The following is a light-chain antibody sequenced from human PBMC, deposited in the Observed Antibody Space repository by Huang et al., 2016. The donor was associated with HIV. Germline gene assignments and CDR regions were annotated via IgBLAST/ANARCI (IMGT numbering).Light chain of an antibody. CDR1: QSVSTY. CDR3: QQYNDWPPLT. V-gene: IGKV3-15*01. J-gene: IGKJ4*01. CDR2: GAS. Sequence: EVVMTQSPVTLSLSPGERATLSCRASQSVSTYLAWYQQKPGQAPRLLIDGASTRATNIPARFSGSGSGTEFTLTISSLQSEDFAIYYCQQYNDWPPLTFGGGTKVEIK.